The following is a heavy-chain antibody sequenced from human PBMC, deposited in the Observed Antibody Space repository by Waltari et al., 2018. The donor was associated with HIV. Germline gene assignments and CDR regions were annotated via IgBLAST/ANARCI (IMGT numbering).Heavy chain of an antibody. CDR1: GYSISSGYY. D-gene: IGHD2-15*01. CDR2: IYHSGST. CDR3: ARAKNFGYCSGGSCGNWFDP. Sequence: QVQLQESGPGLVQPSETLSLTCAVSGYSISSGYYWGWIRQPPGKGLEWIGSIYHSGSTYYNPSLNSRVTISVDTSKNQFSLKLSSVTAADTAVYYCARAKNFGYCSGGSCGNWFDPWGQGTLVTVSS. J-gene: IGHJ5*02. V-gene: IGHV4-38-2*01.